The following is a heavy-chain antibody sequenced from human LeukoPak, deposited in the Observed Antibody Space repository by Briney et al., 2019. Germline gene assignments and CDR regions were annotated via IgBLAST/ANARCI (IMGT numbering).Heavy chain of an antibody. Sequence: PGGSLRLSCAASGFTLSSYGMHWVRQAPGKGLEWVAIIQPDERNKYYADSVKGRFIISRDNSKNTLYLQMSSLRAEDTAVYYCAKDSSTSCHDWGQGTLVTVSS. D-gene: IGHD2-2*01. J-gene: IGHJ4*02. V-gene: IGHV3-30*02. CDR2: IQPDERNK. CDR3: AKDSSTSCHD. CDR1: GFTLSSYG.